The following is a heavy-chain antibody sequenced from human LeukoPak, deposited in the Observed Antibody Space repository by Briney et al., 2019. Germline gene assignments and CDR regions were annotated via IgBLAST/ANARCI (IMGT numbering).Heavy chain of an antibody. J-gene: IGHJ3*02. CDR1: EFSFSSYE. V-gene: IGHV3-48*03. CDR2: IDASGNRI. D-gene: IGHD3-10*01. CDR3: AREKIAVFGDAFDI. Sequence: GGSLRLSCAAAEFSFSSYEMTWVRQTPGKGLEWLSYIDASGNRIVYADSVKGRFTISRDNAKNSLFLQMNSLRAEDTGIYYCAREKIAVFGDAFDIWGQGTRVTVSS.